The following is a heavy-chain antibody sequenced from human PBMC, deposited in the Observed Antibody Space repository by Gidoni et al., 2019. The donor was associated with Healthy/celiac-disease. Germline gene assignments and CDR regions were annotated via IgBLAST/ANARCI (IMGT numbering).Heavy chain of an antibody. CDR2: ISWNSGSI. V-gene: IGHV3-9*01. CDR1: GFTFVDYA. Sequence: EVQLVESVGGLVQPGRSLRLSCSAPGFTFVDYAMHWVRQAPGKGLEWVSGISWNSGSIGYADSVKGRFTISRDNAKNSLYLQMNSLRAEDTALYYCAKELSDSSLDYWGQGTLVTVSS. D-gene: IGHD6-13*01. CDR3: AKELSDSSLDY. J-gene: IGHJ4*02.